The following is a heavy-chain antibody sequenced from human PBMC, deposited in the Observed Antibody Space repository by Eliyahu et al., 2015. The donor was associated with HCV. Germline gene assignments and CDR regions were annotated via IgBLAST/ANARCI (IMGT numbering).Heavy chain of an antibody. J-gene: IGHJ4*02. CDR3: VKGVARLVTAPTNGFEF. CDR2: ISSTGGTT. V-gene: IGHV3-64D*06. Sequence: EVQLVESGGGLVQPGGSLRLSCSASGFSFSNYALHWVRQAPGKGLKYVSAISSTGGTTYYADSLKDRFTISRDNSKNTLYLQMSSLRADDTAVYYCVKGVARLVTAPTNGFEFWGQGTLVTVSS. CDR1: GFSFSNYA. D-gene: IGHD2-21*02.